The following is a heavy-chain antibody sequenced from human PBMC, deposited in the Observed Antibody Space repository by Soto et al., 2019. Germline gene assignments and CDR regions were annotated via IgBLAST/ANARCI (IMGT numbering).Heavy chain of an antibody. CDR1: GFTFSNAW. J-gene: IGHJ4*02. CDR3: LLWFGELTGGL. CDR2: IKSKADGGTT. V-gene: IGHV3-15*01. Sequence: GGSLRLSCAASGFTFSNAWMSWVRQAPGKGLEWVGRIKSKADGGTTDYAAPVKGRFTISRDDSKNTLYLQMNSLKTEDTAVYYCLLWFGELTGGLWGQGTLVTVSS. D-gene: IGHD3-10*01.